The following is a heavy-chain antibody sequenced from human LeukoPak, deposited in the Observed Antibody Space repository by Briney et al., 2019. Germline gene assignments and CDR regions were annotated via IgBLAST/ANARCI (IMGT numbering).Heavy chain of an antibody. CDR2: MNPNSGNT. CDR1: GYTFTSYD. J-gene: IGHJ4*02. CDR3: ARGPNLYSSGWPDFDY. V-gene: IGHV1-8*01. Sequence: ASVKVSCKASGYTFTSYDINWVRQATGQGLEWMGWMNPNSGNTGYAQKFQGRVTMNRNTSLRPAYMELSSLRSEDTAVYYCARGPNLYSSGWPDFDYWGQGTLVTLSS. D-gene: IGHD6-19*01.